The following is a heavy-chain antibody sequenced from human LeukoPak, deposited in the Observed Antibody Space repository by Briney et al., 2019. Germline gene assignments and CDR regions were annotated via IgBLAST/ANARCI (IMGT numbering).Heavy chain of an antibody. J-gene: IGHJ4*02. D-gene: IGHD2-2*01. CDR1: GFTFSSYA. CDR3: AREGKYQLLSTFDY. Sequence: GGSLRLSCAASGFTFSSYAMHWVRQAPGKGLEWVAVIPYDGSNKYYADSVKGRFTISRDNSKNTPYLQMNSLRAEDTAVYYCAREGKYQLLSTFDYWGQGTLVTVSS. CDR2: IPYDGSNK. V-gene: IGHV3-30*04.